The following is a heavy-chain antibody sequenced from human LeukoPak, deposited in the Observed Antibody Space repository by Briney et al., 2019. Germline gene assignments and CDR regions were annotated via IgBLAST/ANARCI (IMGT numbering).Heavy chain of an antibody. Sequence: GGSLRLSCAASGFIFNTYWMTWVRQTPGKGLEWVAVIWYDGSNKYYADSVKGRFTISRDNSKNTLYLQMNSLRAEDTAVYYCARDPYPGGAFDIWGQGTMVTVSS. CDR2: IWYDGSNK. D-gene: IGHD3-16*01. CDR3: ARDPYPGGAFDI. J-gene: IGHJ3*02. CDR1: GFIFNTYW. V-gene: IGHV3-33*08.